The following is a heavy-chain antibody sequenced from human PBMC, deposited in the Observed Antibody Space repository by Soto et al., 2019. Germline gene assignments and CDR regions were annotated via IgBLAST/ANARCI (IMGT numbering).Heavy chain of an antibody. CDR1: GGSISSGGYY. Sequence: SETLSLTCTVSGGSISSGGYYWSWIRQHPGKGLEWIGYIYYSGSTYYNPSLKSRVTISVDTSKNQFSLKLSSVTAADTAVYYCARATPGGGTSYYFDYWGQGTLVTVSS. CDR3: ARATPGGGTSYYFDY. J-gene: IGHJ4*02. D-gene: IGHD2-2*01. CDR2: IYYSGST. V-gene: IGHV4-31*03.